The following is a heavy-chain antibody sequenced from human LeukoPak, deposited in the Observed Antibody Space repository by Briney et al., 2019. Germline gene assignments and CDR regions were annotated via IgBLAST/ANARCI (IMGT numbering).Heavy chain of an antibody. D-gene: IGHD5/OR15-5a*01. CDR3: AGEASTISKADAFDI. CDR2: ISYDGTNK. Sequence: PGGSLGLSCAASGFTFSSYAMHWVRQAPGKGLEWVAIISYDGTNKYYTDSVKGRFTISRDNSRNTLYLQVSSLRGEDTAVYYCAGEASTISKADAFDIWGQGTMVTVSS. V-gene: IGHV3-30-3*01. CDR1: GFTFSSYA. J-gene: IGHJ3*02.